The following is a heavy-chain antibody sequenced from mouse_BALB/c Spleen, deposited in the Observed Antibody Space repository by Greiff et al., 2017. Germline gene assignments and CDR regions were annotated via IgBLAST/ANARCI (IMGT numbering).Heavy chain of an antibody. D-gene: IGHD1-1*01. Sequence: EVQLQESGAELVKPGASVKLSCTASGFNIKDTYMHWVKQRPEQGLEWIGRIDPANGNTKYDPKFQGKATITADTSSNTAYLQLSSLTSEDTAVYYCAHITRGAMDYWGQGTSVTVSS. CDR3: AHITRGAMDY. V-gene: IGHV14-3*02. J-gene: IGHJ4*01. CDR1: GFNIKDTY. CDR2: IDPANGNT.